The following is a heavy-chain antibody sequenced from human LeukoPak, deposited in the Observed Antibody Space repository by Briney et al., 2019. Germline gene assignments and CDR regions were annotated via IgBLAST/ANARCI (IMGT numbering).Heavy chain of an antibody. Sequence: PGGSLRLSCAASGFPISTNYMSWVRQAPGKGPEWVSIIYSGGNTFYADSVKGRFTISRDSSKNTLFLQMISLRAEDTAVYYYARDHITMIRGVSYYYYGMDVWGQGTTVTVSS. V-gene: IGHV3-53*01. CDR2: IYSGGNT. D-gene: IGHD3-10*01. J-gene: IGHJ6*02. CDR3: ARDHITMIRGVSYYYYGMDV. CDR1: GFPISTNY.